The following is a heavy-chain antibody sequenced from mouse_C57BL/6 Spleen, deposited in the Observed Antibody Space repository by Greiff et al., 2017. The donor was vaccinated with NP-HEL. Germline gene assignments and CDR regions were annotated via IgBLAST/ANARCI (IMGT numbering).Heavy chain of an antibody. J-gene: IGHJ4*01. CDR1: GYAFTNYL. CDR2: INPGSGGT. V-gene: IGHV1-54*01. D-gene: IGHD1-1*01. Sequence: VQLQQSGAELVRPGTSVKVSCKASGYAFTNYLIEWVKQRPGQGLEWIGVINPGSGGTNYNEKFKGKATLTADKSSSTAYMQLSSLTSEDSAVYFCARWWSVTTVVDYAIDYWGQGTSVTVSS. CDR3: ARWWSVTTVVDYAIDY.